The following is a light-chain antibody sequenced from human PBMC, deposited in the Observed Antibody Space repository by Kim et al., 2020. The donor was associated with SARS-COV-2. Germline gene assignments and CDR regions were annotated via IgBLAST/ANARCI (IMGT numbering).Light chain of an antibody. CDR2: EVS. V-gene: IGLV2-14*01. Sequence: QSALTQHASVSGSPGQSITISCTGTSSDIGGYNYVSWYQQSPGKAPKLIIFEVSDRPSGVSSRFSGSKSGNTASLTISGLQAEDEADYYCSSYTDTSTLVFGTGTKVTVL. CDR1: SSDIGGYNY. CDR3: SSYTDTSTLV. J-gene: IGLJ1*01.